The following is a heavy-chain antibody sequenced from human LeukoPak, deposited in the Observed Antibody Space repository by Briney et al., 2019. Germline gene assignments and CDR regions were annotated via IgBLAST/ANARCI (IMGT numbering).Heavy chain of an antibody. Sequence: SETLSLTCTVSGGSISSGDYYWSWIRQPPGKGLEWIGYIYYSGSTYYNPSLKSRVTISVDTSKSQFSLKLSSVTAADTAVYYCARGRYSSSWYAFDIWGQGTMVTVSS. CDR3: ARGRYSSSWYAFDI. CDR1: GGSISSGDYY. CDR2: IYYSGST. V-gene: IGHV4-30-4*08. J-gene: IGHJ3*02. D-gene: IGHD6-13*01.